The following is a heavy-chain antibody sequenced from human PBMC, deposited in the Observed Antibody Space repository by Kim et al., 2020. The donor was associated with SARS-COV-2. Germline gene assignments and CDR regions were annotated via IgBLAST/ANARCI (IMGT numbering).Heavy chain of an antibody. CDR2: GTA. CDR3: ARGTGLFDY. D-gene: IGHD4-17*01. V-gene: IGHV1-69*06. Sequence: GTANYAQKFQGRVTITADKSTSTAYMGLSSLRSEDTAVYYCARGTGLFDYWGQGTLVTVSS. J-gene: IGHJ4*02.